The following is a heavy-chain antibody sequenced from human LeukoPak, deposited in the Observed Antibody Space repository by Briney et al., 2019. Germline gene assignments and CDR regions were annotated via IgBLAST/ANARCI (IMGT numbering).Heavy chain of an antibody. CDR1: GFTFSSYG. CDR3: ARPPEVGATVGYFDY. CDR2: ISYDGSNK. Sequence: SGGSLRLSCGASGFTFSSYGMHWVRQAPGKGLEWVALISYDGSNKYYADSVKGRFTISRDNSENTLYLQMNSLRAEDTAVYYCARPPEVGATVGYFDYWGQGTLVTVSS. J-gene: IGHJ4*02. D-gene: IGHD1-26*01. V-gene: IGHV3-30*03.